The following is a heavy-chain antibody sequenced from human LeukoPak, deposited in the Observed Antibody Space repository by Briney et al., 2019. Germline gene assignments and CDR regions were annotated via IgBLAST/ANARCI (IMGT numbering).Heavy chain of an antibody. CDR1: GESFSGYS. CDR3: ARHGWHAWYFDL. V-gene: IGHV4-34*01. CDR2: INQRRNT. D-gene: IGHD6-19*01. J-gene: IGHJ2*01. Sequence: SETPSLTCVVYGESFSGYSWSWIRQPPGRGLEWIGEINQRRNTNYNPSLKSRVTISIDTSKNQFSLKLSSVTAADTAVYYCARHGWHAWYFDLWGRGTLVIVSS.